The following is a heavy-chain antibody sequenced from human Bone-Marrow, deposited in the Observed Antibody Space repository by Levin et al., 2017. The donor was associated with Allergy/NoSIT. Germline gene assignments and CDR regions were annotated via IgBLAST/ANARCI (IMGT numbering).Heavy chain of an antibody. CDR3: ARLLIRGAHYDSSIRGSFDY. CDR1: GDSFTSYW. D-gene: IGHD3-22*01. Sequence: ASVKVSCESSGDSFTSYWIAWVRQKPGKGLEWMGMIFPGDSDTRYGPSFDGQVTISADKSINTAYLQWSSLKASDTAKYFCARLLIRGAHYDSSIRGSFDYWGQGTLVTVSS. V-gene: IGHV5-51*01. J-gene: IGHJ4*02. CDR2: IFPGDSDT.